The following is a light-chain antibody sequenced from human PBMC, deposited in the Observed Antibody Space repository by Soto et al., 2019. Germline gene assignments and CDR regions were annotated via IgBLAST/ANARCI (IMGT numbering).Light chain of an antibody. J-gene: IGLJ1*01. CDR2: DVS. CDR1: SSDVGGYSY. V-gene: IGLV2-11*01. CDR3: CSFAGSYTLYV. Sequence: QSVLTQPRSVSGSPGQSVTISCTGTSSDVGGYSYVSWFQQHPGKAPKLMIYDVSKRPSGVPDRFSGSKSGNTASLTISGLQAEDEADYYCCSFAGSYTLYVFGTGTKQTVL.